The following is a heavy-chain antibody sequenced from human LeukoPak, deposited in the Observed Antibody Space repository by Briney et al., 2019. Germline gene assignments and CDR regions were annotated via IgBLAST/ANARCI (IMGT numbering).Heavy chain of an antibody. V-gene: IGHV4-31*03. CDR3: ASGGVNCSGGSCYTFDY. J-gene: IGHJ4*02. D-gene: IGHD2-15*01. CDR2: IYYSGST. CDR1: GGSISRGGYY. Sequence: SETLSLTCTDSGGSISRGGYYWSWIRQHPGKGLEWIGYIYYSGSTYYNPSLKSRVTISVDTSKNQFSLKLSSVTAADTAVYYCASGGVNCSGGSCYTFDYWGQGTLVTVSS.